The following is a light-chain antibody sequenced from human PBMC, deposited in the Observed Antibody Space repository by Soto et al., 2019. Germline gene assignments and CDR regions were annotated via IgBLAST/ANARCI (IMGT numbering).Light chain of an antibody. J-gene: IGLJ3*02. CDR3: CSYATGGTLV. CDR2: EVA. V-gene: IGLV2-23*02. CDR1: STDIESYNF. Sequence: QCVLTQPASVTGAPVQSSTIPYNGSSTDIESYNFVSWYQIHPGKAPKLIIFEVANRPSDVSLRFSGSKSGNTASLTISSLQAEDEADYHCCSYATGGTLVFGGGSKVTVL.